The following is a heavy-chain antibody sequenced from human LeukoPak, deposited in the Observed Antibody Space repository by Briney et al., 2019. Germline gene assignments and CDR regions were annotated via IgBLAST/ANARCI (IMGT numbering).Heavy chain of an antibody. D-gene: IGHD2-2*01. CDR2: IIPIFGTA. CDR3: ARTQDIVVVPAVEFYYYYYMDV. Sequence: SVKVSCKASGGTFSSYAISWVRQAPGQGLEWMGGIIPIFGTANYAQKFQGRVTITTDESTSTAYMELSSLRSEDTAVYYCARTQDIVVVPAVEFYYYYYMDVWGKGTTATVSS. CDR1: GGTFSSYA. J-gene: IGHJ6*03. V-gene: IGHV1-69*05.